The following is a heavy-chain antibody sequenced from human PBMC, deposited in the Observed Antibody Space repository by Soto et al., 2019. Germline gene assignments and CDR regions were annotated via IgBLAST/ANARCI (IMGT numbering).Heavy chain of an antibody. CDR3: ARERDDSSWSSVESLQH. CDR2: ISAYNGNT. V-gene: IGHV1-18*01. J-gene: IGHJ1*01. D-gene: IGHD6-13*01. CDR1: GYTFTDYG. Sequence: SVNFSCRTAGYTFTDYGISRVRQASGQGREWLGWISAYNGNTNYAQTLQGRVTMTTHKSTSTAYMELRSLRSDDTAVYFCARERDDSSWSSVESLQHWGQGTLVSVFS.